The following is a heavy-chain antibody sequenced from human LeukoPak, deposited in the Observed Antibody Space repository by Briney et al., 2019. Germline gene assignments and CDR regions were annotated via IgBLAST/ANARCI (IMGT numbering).Heavy chain of an antibody. CDR1: GFTFGGHA. J-gene: IGHJ4*02. Sequence: GGSLRLSCAASGFTFGGHAMSWVRQAPGKGLEWVSAIDSSGGGTYYADSVKGRFTISRDNSKNTLYLQMNNLRAQDTAVYYCAKAVSGYFDYWGQGTLVTVSS. D-gene: IGHD3-10*01. CDR2: IDSSGGGT. CDR3: AKAVSGYFDY. V-gene: IGHV3-23*01.